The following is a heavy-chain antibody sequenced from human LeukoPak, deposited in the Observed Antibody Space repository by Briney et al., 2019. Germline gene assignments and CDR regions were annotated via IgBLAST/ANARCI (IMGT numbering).Heavy chain of an antibody. D-gene: IGHD2-21*01. CDR1: GGSFNGYY. V-gene: IGHV4-34*01. Sequence: PSETLSLTCAVYGGSFNGYYWSWIRQPPGKGLEWIGEINHSGSTNYNPSLKSRVTISVDTSKNQFSLKLSSVTAADTAVYYCASVLDWPPIVGYFQHWGQGTLVTVSS. CDR3: ASVLDWPPIVGYFQH. CDR2: INHSGST. J-gene: IGHJ1*01.